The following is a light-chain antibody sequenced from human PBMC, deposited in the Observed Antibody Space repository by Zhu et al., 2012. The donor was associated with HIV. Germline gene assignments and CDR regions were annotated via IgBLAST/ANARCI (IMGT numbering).Light chain of an antibody. J-gene: IGKJ1*01. CDR3: QQYYNYPPWT. CDR2: AAS. CDR1: QGISNS. V-gene: IGKV1-NL1*01. Sequence: DIQMTQSPSSLSASVGDRVTITCRASQGISNSLAWYQQKPGKAPKLLLYAASRLEGGVPPRFSGSGSGTDYSLTINSLQPEDFATYYCQQYYNYPPWTFGQGTKVE.